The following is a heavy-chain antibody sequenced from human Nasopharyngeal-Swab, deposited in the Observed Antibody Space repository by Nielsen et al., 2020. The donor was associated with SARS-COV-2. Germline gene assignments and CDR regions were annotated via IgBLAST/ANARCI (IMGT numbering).Heavy chain of an antibody. D-gene: IGHD4-17*01. J-gene: IGHJ3*01. V-gene: IGHV3-7*01. CDR3: ARIRYRDYNDAFDL. CDR1: GFSFSSYW. CDR2: IKQDGSEK. Sequence: GESLKISCAASGFSFSSYWMSWVRQAPGKGLEWVANIKQDGSEKYYVDSLKGRFTVSRDNAKNSLYLQMNSLRAEGTAVYYCARIRYRDYNDAFDLWGQGTSVTVSS.